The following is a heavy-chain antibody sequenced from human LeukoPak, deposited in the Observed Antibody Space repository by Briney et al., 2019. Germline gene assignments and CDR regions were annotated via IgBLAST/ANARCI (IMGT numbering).Heavy chain of an antibody. CDR3: AKVSSSWYSVDY. V-gene: IGHV4-39*01. D-gene: IGHD6-13*01. CDR2: IYYSGST. CDR1: GGSISSSSYY. J-gene: IGHJ4*02. Sequence: PSETLSLTCTVSGGSISSSSYYWGWIRQPPGKGLEWLGSIYYSGSTYYKPSLKSHITISVDTSKIQFSLKLSSVTAADTAVYYCAKVSSSWYSVDYWGQGTLVTVSS.